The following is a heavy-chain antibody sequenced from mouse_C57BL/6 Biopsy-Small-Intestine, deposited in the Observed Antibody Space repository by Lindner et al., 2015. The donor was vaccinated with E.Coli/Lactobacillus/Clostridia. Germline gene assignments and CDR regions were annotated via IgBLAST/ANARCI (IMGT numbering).Heavy chain of an antibody. CDR1: GYEFSTSW. V-gene: IGHV1-82*01. D-gene: IGHD2-5*01. J-gene: IGHJ4*01. Sequence: VQLQESGPELVKPGASVKISCKASGYEFSTSWMNWVKQRPGKGLEWIGRVYPGDGITNYNGKFKGKATLTADTSSSTAYMQLSSLTSEDSAVYFCARSDYTNYVGYAMDYWGQGTSVTVSS. CDR3: ARSDYTNYVGYAMDY. CDR2: VYPGDGIT.